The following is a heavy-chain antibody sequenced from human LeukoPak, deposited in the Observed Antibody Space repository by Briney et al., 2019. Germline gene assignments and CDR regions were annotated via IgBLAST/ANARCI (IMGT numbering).Heavy chain of an antibody. Sequence: GASVKVSCKASGYTFTGYYMHWVRQAPGQGLEWMGWINPNSGGTNYAQKFQGRVTMTRDTSISTAYMELSRLRSDDTAVYYCARGDYYDSENWFDPWGQGTLVTVSS. D-gene: IGHD3-22*01. J-gene: IGHJ5*02. CDR3: ARGDYYDSENWFDP. CDR2: INPNSGGT. CDR1: GYTFTGYY. V-gene: IGHV1-2*02.